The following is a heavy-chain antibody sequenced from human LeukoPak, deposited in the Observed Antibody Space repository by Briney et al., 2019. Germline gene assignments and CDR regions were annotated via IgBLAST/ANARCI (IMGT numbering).Heavy chain of an antibody. CDR3: ARYISGSHYRGVY. J-gene: IGHJ4*02. CDR1: GFTFSSYW. CDR2: IKQDGSEK. Sequence: GGSLRLSCAASGFTFSSYWMSWVRQAPGKGLEWVANIKQDGSEKYYVDSVKGRFTISRDSAKNSLYLQMNSLRAEDTAVYYCARYISGSHYRGVYWGQGTLVTVSS. D-gene: IGHD1-26*01. V-gene: IGHV3-7*01.